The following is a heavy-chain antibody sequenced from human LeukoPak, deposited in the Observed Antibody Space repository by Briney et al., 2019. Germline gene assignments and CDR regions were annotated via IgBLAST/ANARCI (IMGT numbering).Heavy chain of an antibody. D-gene: IGHD6-6*01. J-gene: IGHJ4*02. CDR1: GYTFTGYY. CDR2: INPNSGGT. Sequence: GASVKVSCKSSGYTFTGYYMHWMRQAPGQGLEWMGWINPNSGGTSYAQKFQGRVTMTRDTSISTAYMDLSRLRSDDTAVYYCARDLGGRLVGGYWGQGTLVTVSS. V-gene: IGHV1-2*02. CDR3: ARDLGGRLVGGY.